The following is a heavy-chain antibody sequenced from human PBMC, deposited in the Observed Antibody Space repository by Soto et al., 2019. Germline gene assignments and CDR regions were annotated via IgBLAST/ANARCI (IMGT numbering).Heavy chain of an antibody. CDR3: VKVVTGSSGYYRDY. CDR2: IIPILGIA. J-gene: IGHJ4*02. Sequence: QVQLVQSGAEVKKPGSSVKVSCKASGGTFSSYTISWVRQAPGQGLEWMGRIIPILGIANYAQKFQGRVTITADKSTSTAYMELSSLRSEDTAVYYCVKVVTGSSGYYRDYWGQGTLVTVSS. CDR1: GGTFSSYT. D-gene: IGHD3-22*01. V-gene: IGHV1-69*02.